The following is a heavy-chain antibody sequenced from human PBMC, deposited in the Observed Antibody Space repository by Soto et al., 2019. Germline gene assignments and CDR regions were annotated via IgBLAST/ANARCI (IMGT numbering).Heavy chain of an antibody. CDR1: GASISSGGYY. J-gene: IGHJ5*02. CDR3: ARGARYWFDP. V-gene: IGHV4-31*03. Sequence: TSETLSLTCTVSGASISSGGYYWSWIRQHPEKGLEWIGYSYYSGSTYYNPSLKSRVSISADTSKNQFSLKLSSVTAADTSVYYCARGARYWFDPWGQGTLVS. CDR2: SYYSGST.